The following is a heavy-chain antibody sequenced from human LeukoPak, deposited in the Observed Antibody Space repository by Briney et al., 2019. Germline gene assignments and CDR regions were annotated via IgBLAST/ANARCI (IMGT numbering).Heavy chain of an antibody. CDR1: GYTFTDFA. J-gene: IGHJ4*02. V-gene: IGHV1-18*01. Sequence: ASVKVSCKTSGYTFTDFALTWVRQAPGQGLEWMGWISAYNGNTNYAQKLQGRVTMTTDTSTSTAYMELRSLRSDDTAVYYCARVSGGLRLGTYFDYWGQGTLVTVSS. CDR2: ISAYNGNT. CDR3: ARVSGGLRLGTYFDY. D-gene: IGHD3-16*01.